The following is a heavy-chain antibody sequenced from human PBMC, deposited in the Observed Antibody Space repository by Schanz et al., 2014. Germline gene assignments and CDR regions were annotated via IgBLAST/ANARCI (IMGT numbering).Heavy chain of an antibody. CDR3: TRGGYSYALSAFDI. Sequence: QVQLVQSGDEVKKPGASVKVSCKTSGYTFSDYGITWVRQAPGQGLEWVGWITAYNGDTNYALKLQGRVTMTTDTSTGTAYMELRSLRSDDTALYYCTRGGYSYALSAFDIWGQGTMVTVS. D-gene: IGHD5-18*01. J-gene: IGHJ3*02. CDR2: ITAYNGDT. CDR1: GYTFSDYG. V-gene: IGHV1-18*01.